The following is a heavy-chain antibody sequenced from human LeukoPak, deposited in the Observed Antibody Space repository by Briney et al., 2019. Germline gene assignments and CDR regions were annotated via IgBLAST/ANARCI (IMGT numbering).Heavy chain of an antibody. V-gene: IGHV4-59*08. CDR2: IHYSGST. Sequence: SETLSLTCTVSDGSISNFYWNWIRQPPGKGLEWIGYIHYSGSTDYNTSLKSRVTMSVDTSKNQFSLKLSSVTAADTAVYYCARYISSWYWFDPWGQGTLVTVSS. CDR3: ARYISSWYWFDP. J-gene: IGHJ5*02. CDR1: DGSISNFY. D-gene: IGHD6-13*01.